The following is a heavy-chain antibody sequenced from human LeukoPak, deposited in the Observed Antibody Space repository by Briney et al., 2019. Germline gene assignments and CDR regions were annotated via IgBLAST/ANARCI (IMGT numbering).Heavy chain of an antibody. D-gene: IGHD3-10*01. J-gene: IGHJ4*02. CDR3: ARALYGSGSYFIA. Sequence: GGSLRLSCAASGFTVGSNYMSWVRQAPGKGLQWVSSLYSVGTTYYADSVKGRFTISRDDSKNTVYLQMNSLPTEDTAVYYCARALYGSGSYFIAWGQGTLVTVSS. CDR1: GFTVGSNY. V-gene: IGHV3-66*02. CDR2: LYSVGTT.